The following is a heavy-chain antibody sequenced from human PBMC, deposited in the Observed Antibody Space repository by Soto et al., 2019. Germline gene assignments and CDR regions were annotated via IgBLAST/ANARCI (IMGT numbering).Heavy chain of an antibody. V-gene: IGHV4-4*02. J-gene: IGHJ5*02. CDR2: MYHTGST. Sequence: QVQLRESGPGPVKPSGTLSLSCTVSGGSISSTNWWTWVRQSPGKGLEWIGEMYHTGSTTYNPSPRGRAPRSVDKPNYQVSLNPRSVTAADAAMYYCATPPPRRDLAVPPIPTWGQGTLVTVS. D-gene: IGHD2-2*02. CDR1: GGSISSTNW. CDR3: ATPPPRRDLAVPPIPT.